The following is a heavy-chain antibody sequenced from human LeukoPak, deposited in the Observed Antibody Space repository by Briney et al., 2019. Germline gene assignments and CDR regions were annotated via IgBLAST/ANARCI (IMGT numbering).Heavy chain of an antibody. CDR3: ARIGYSNWGDALDI. CDR1: GFTLSSYE. J-gene: IGHJ3*02. Sequence: GGSLRLSCAASGFTLSSYEMNWVRQAPGKGLEWISYISDSGSTTYYADSVKGRFSISRDSAKNSLYLQMNSLRAEDTAVYYCARIGYSNWGDALDIWGQGTMVTASS. CDR2: ISDSGSTT. D-gene: IGHD6-13*01. V-gene: IGHV3-48*03.